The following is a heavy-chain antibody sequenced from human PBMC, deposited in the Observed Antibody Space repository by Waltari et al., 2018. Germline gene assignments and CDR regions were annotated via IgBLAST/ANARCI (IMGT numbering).Heavy chain of an antibody. V-gene: IGHV4-4*07. CDR2: IYTSGST. D-gene: IGHD1-26*01. Sequence: QVQLQESGPGLVKPSETLSLTCTVSGGSISSYYWSWIRQPAGKGLEWIGRIYTSGSTNDNPSLKSRVTMSVDTSKNQFSLKLSSVTAADTAVYYCARGSLGEMGATANFDYWGQGTLVTVSS. CDR3: ARGSLGEMGATANFDY. CDR1: GGSISSYY. J-gene: IGHJ4*02.